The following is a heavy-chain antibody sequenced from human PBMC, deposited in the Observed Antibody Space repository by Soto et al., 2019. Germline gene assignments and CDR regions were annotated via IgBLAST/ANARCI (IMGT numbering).Heavy chain of an antibody. CDR2: IYTSGST. CDR1: GGSISSYY. D-gene: IGHD3-10*01. Sequence: SETLSLTCTVSGGSISSYYWSWIRQPAGKGLEWIGRIYTSGSTNYNPSLKSRVTMSVDTSKNQFSLKLSSVTAADTAVYYCARDISHFRYYYGSGSYYYFDYWGQGTLVTVS. J-gene: IGHJ4*02. CDR3: ARDISHFRYYYGSGSYYYFDY. V-gene: IGHV4-4*07.